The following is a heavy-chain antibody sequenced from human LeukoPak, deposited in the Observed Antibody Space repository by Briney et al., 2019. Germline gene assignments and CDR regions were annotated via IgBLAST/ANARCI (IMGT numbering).Heavy chain of an antibody. CDR3: VRTTVTTRRFDP. V-gene: IGHV4-4*07. D-gene: IGHD4-17*01. CDR2: IYTSGST. Sequence: SETLSLTCTVSGDSISNYYWSWIRQPAGKGLEWIGRIYTSGSTNYNPSLKSRVTMSVDTSKNQFSLKLSSVTAADTAVYYCVRTTVTTRRFDPWGQGTLVTVSS. CDR1: GDSISNYY. J-gene: IGHJ5*02.